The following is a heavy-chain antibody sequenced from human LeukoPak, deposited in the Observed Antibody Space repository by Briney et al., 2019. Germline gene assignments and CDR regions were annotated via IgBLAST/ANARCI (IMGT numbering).Heavy chain of an antibody. V-gene: IGHV4-34*01. CDR3: ARHSSSLD. Sequence: SETLSLTXAVYGGSFRGYYWSWIRQPPGKGLEWIGEINHSGSTNYNPSLKSRVTISVDTSKNQFSLKLSSVTAADTAVYYCARHSSSLDWGQGTMVTVSS. CDR2: INHSGST. CDR1: GGSFRGYY. D-gene: IGHD6-6*01. J-gene: IGHJ3*01.